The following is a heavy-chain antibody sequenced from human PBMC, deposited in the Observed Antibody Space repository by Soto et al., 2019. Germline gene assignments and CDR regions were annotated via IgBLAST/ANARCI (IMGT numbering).Heavy chain of an antibody. CDR2: ISPSARSA. CDR3: ARDNSAANGVLDH. V-gene: IGHV1-46*04. Sequence: ASVKVSCKASGYTFTNYYLHWVRQAPGQGLEWVGMISPSARSASYAQKLRGRLTMDRDTSTTTVYTELSRLTSEDTAVYYCARDNSAANGVLDHWGLGTLVTVSS. D-gene: IGHD1-1*01. J-gene: IGHJ4*02. CDR1: GYTFTNYY.